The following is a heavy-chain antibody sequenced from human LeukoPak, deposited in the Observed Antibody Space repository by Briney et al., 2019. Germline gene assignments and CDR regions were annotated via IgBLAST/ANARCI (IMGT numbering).Heavy chain of an antibody. D-gene: IGHD6-6*01. J-gene: IGHJ4*02. Sequence: SETLSLTCTVSGASISGSSYYWGWIRQPPGKGLEWFGSIYNTGSIYCNGSLANRVTKSQDTPKTQYSLKLTPVPAADTAVYYCARDRGSSGGLSDYWGQGTLVTVSS. V-gene: IGHV4-39*07. CDR1: GASISGSSYY. CDR3: ARDRGSSGGLSDY. CDR2: IYNTGSI.